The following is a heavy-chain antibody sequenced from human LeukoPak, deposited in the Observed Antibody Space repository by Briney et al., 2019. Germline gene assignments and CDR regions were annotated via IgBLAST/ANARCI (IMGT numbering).Heavy chain of an antibody. J-gene: IGHJ4*02. V-gene: IGHV3-11*01. D-gene: IGHD5-12*01. CDR3: ARERRSPHSAYDCGHLDS. CDR1: GFTFGDYY. Sequence: GGSLRLSCAASGFTFGDYYMTWIRQAPGKGLEWISNINQNSSTIYYADSVKGRFTMSRDNARSSLFLDMNSLRVEDTAVYYCARERRSPHSAYDCGHLDSWGQRTLVAVSA. CDR2: INQNSSTI.